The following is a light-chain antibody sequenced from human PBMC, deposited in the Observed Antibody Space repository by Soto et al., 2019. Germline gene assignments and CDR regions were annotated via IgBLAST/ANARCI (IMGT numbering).Light chain of an antibody. CDR3: QQYYSTPPYT. CDR1: QRVLYSSNNKNY. CDR2: WAS. Sequence: DIVMTQSPDSLAVSLGERATINCKSSQRVLYSSNNKNYLAWYQQKPGQPPKLLIYWASTRESGVPDRFSGSGSGTDFTLTISSLQAEYVAVYYCQQYYSTPPYTFGQGTKLEIK. J-gene: IGKJ2*01. V-gene: IGKV4-1*01.